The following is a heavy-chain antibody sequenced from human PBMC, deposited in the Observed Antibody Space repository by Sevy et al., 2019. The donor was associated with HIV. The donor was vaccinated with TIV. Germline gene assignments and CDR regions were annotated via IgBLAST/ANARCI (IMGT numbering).Heavy chain of an antibody. CDR2: INRDGGKK. Sequence: GGSLRLSCAVSGFTFSNYWMSWVRQAPGKGLECVANINRDGGKKYYLDSVKGRFFVSRDNAKNSLYLQMDSLRAEDTAVYYGAREQRTGAKPDCFDYWGQGTLVTVSS. D-gene: IGHD7-27*01. V-gene: IGHV3-7*01. CDR3: AREQRTGAKPDCFDY. CDR1: GFTFSNYW. J-gene: IGHJ4*02.